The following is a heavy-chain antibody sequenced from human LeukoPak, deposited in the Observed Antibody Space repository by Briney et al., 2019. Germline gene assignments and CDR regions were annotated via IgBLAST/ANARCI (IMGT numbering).Heavy chain of an antibody. D-gene: IGHD3-10*01. Sequence: GASVKVSCKASGYIFTDYYMHWVRQAPGQGLEWMGRINPNSGGTNYAQKFQGRVTMTRDTSISTAYMELSRLRSDDTAVYYCARALGRGVIIMGYWGQGTLVTVSS. J-gene: IGHJ4*02. CDR3: ARALGRGVIIMGY. CDR1: GYIFTDYY. CDR2: INPNSGGT. V-gene: IGHV1-2*06.